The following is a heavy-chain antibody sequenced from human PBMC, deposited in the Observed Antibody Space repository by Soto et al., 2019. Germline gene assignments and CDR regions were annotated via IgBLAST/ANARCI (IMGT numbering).Heavy chain of an antibody. Sequence: SETLSLTCTVSGGSISSGVYYWSWIPQHPGKGLEWIGYIYYSGSTYYNPSLKSRVTISVDTSKNQFSLKLSSVTAADTAGYYCAIGLGYCSSTSCPSLRFDPWGQGTLVTVSS. CDR1: GGSISSGVYY. CDR3: AIGLGYCSSTSCPSLRFDP. CDR2: IYYSGST. D-gene: IGHD2-2*01. J-gene: IGHJ5*02. V-gene: IGHV4-31*03.